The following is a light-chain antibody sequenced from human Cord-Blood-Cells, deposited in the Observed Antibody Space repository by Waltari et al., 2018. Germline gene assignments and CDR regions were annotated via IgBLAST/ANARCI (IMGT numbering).Light chain of an antibody. V-gene: IGLV1-40*01. Sequence: QSVLTQPPPVSGAPGQRVTISCTGSSSTIRAGYDVHWYQQLPGTAPKLLIYGNSNRPSGVPDRFSGSKSGTSASLAITGLQAEDEADYYCQSYDSSLSGYVFGTGTKVTVL. CDR1: SSTIRAGYD. CDR2: GNS. CDR3: QSYDSSLSGYV. J-gene: IGLJ1*01.